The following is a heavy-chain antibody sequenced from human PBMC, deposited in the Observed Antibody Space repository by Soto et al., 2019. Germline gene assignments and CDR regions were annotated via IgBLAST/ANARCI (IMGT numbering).Heavy chain of an antibody. CDR2: ISPNSGNT. D-gene: IGHD6-13*01. CDR3: VNDRDSSSWPSRDV. Sequence: QVHLVQSGAEVKKPGASVNVSCKTSGYTFTRNGISWVRQAPGQGLEWMGWISPNSGNTRYAQKLQDRVIMTTDTAPRTAYMELRSLRSDDAGVYYCVNDRDSSSWPSRDVWGPGTTVTVSS. CDR1: GYTFTRNG. V-gene: IGHV1-18*01. J-gene: IGHJ6*02.